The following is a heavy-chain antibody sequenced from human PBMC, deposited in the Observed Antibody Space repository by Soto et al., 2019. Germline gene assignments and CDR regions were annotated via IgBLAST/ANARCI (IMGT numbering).Heavy chain of an antibody. V-gene: IGHV4-31*03. CDR2: IFSGGST. Sequence: SETLSLTCTVSGGSISSGGYSWSWIRQHPGKGLECIGYIFSGGSTYYNPSLKSRVTISVDTSKNQFSLNLTSVTAADTAVYYCARDLGRNYFDYWGQGTLVTVSS. CDR3: ARDLGRNYFDY. J-gene: IGHJ4*02. CDR1: GGSISSGGYS.